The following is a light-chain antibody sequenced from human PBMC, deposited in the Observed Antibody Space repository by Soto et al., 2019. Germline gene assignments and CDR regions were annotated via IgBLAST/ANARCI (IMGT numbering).Light chain of an antibody. V-gene: IGLV2-11*01. CDR1: SSDVGGYNF. CDR3: CSYAGSYTLV. J-gene: IGLJ3*02. CDR2: DVS. Sequence: QSALTQPRSVSGSPRQSVTISCTGTSSDVGGYNFVSWYQHHPGKAPKLMIYDVSKRPSGVPDRFSGSKSGSTASLTISGLQAEDEADYYCCSYAGSYTLVFGGGTKLTVL.